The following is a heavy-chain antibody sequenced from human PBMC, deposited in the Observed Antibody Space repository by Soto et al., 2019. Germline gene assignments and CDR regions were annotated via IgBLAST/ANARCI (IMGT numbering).Heavy chain of an antibody. CDR1: GGSITTGGSY. CDR3: ARARFQVLYGKPYFDS. CDR2: IYHSGNT. D-gene: IGHD2-2*02. V-gene: IGHV4-31*03. J-gene: IGHJ4*02. Sequence: SETLSLTCTVSGGSITTGGSYWSWIRQHPGKGLEWIGNIYHSGNTYYNPSLKSRLTISVDTSKNHFSLMVDSVTAADTAVYYCARARFQVLYGKPYFDSWGQGTLVTAPQ.